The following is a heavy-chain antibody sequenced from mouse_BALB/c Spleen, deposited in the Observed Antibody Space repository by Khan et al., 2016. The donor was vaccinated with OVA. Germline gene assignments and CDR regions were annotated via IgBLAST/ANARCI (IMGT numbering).Heavy chain of an antibody. CDR1: GLTFSSSA. Sequence: EVELVESGGGLVKPGGSLKLSCAASGLTFSSSAMSWVRQTPEKRLEWVATISTGGRKIYYEDSVKGRFTISRDNAKNTLSLQMSSLSSEDTARYYGAGSSTPVVAFYYWGQGTTLTVSS. V-gene: IGHV5-9-1*01. D-gene: IGHD1-1*01. CDR2: ISTGGRKI. CDR3: AGSSTPVVAFYY. J-gene: IGHJ2*01.